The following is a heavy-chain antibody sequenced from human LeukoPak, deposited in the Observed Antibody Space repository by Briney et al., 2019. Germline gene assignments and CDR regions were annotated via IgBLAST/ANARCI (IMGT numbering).Heavy chain of an antibody. V-gene: IGHV4-30-4*08. CDR1: GGSISSGDYY. D-gene: IGHD2-2*03. Sequence: PSETLSLTCTVSGGSISSGDYYWSWIRQPPGKGLEWIGYIYYSGSTYYNPSLKSRVTISVDTSKNQFSLKLSSVTAADTAIYYCARQGGYCSSTSCFPNYYYFYYYMDVWGKGTTVIVSS. CDR3: ARQGGYCSSTSCFPNYYYFYYYMDV. CDR2: IYYSGST. J-gene: IGHJ6*03.